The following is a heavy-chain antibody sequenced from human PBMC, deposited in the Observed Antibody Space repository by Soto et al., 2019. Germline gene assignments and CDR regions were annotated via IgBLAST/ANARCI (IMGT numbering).Heavy chain of an antibody. J-gene: IGHJ3*02. D-gene: IGHD3-3*01. CDR2: INHSGST. V-gene: IGHV4-34*01. Sequence: PSETLSLTCAVYGGSFSGYYWSWIRQPPGKGLEWIGEINHSGSTNYNPSLKSRVTISVDTSKNQFSLKLSSVTAADTAVYYCARRRRYYDFWSGYYMTPPLHRRPPRDAFDIWGQGTMVTVSS. CDR3: ARRRRYYDFWSGYYMTPPLHRRPPRDAFDI. CDR1: GGSFSGYY.